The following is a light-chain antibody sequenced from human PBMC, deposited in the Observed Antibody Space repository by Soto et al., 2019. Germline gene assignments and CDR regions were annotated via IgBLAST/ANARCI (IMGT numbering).Light chain of an antibody. CDR2: GAS. J-gene: IGKJ1*01. V-gene: IGKV3-15*01. Sequence: EIVLTQSPGTLSLSPGERSTLSCRASQSVSSSYLAWYQQKPGQAPRLLIYGASTRATGIPARFSGSGSGTEFTLTISSLQSGDFAVYYCQQYADWPRTFGQGTKVDI. CDR3: QQYADWPRT. CDR1: QSVSSSY.